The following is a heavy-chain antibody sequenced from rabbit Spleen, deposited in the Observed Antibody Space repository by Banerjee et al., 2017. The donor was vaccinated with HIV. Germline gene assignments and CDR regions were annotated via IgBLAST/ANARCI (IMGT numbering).Heavy chain of an antibody. D-gene: IGHD2-1*01. V-gene: IGHV1S47*01. Sequence: QEQLVESGGGLVTLGGSLKLSCKASGIDFSSYGISWVRQAPGKGLEWIAYIYPDYGSTDYASWVNGRFTISLDNAQNTVFLQMTSLTAADTATYFCARARDINDAGDFKFWGPGTLVTVS. CDR1: GIDFSSYG. CDR2: IYPDYGST. J-gene: IGHJ6*01. CDR3: ARARDINDAGDFKF.